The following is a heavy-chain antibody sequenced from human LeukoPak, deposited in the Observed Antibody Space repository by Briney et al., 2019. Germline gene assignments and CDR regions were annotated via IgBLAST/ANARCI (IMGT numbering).Heavy chain of an antibody. CDR3: GKSLVFPGTGNY. Sequence: GGSLRLSCAASGFTFSNYAMSWVRQAPGKGLEWVSDISGSAGSTYYADSVKGRFAISRDNSKNTLYLQMNSLRAEDPAVYYCGKSLVFPGTGNYWGQGTLVTVSS. J-gene: IGHJ4*02. CDR2: ISGSAGST. D-gene: IGHD1-1*01. V-gene: IGHV3-23*01. CDR1: GFTFSNYA.